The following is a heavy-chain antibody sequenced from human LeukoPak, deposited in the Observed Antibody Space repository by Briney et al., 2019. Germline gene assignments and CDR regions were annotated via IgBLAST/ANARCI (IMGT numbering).Heavy chain of an antibody. CDR1: GFTFDDYA. CDR2: ISGDGGST. V-gene: IGHV3-43*02. CDR3: AKDIRPTYCSGGSCSSYYYCMDV. Sequence: GGSLRLSCAASGFTFDDYAMHWVRQAPGKGLEWVSLISGDGGSTYYADSVKGRFTISRDNSKNSLYLQMNSLRTEDTALYYCAKDIRPTYCSGGSCSSYYYCMDVWGQGTTVTVSS. J-gene: IGHJ6*02. D-gene: IGHD2-15*01.